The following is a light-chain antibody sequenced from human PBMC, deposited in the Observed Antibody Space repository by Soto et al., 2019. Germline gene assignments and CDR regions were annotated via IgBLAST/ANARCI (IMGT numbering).Light chain of an antibody. J-gene: IGLJ2*01. CDR1: SSDIGGYNS. CDR3: SSFTISRNTVI. CDR2: QVS. Sequence: QSALTQPASVSGSPGQSITISCTGTSSDIGGYNSVSWYQHHPGKAPKLIVFQVSFRPSAVSDRFSGSKSDNTASLTISGLQTEDEADYYCSSFTISRNTVIFGGGTKVTVL. V-gene: IGLV2-14*01.